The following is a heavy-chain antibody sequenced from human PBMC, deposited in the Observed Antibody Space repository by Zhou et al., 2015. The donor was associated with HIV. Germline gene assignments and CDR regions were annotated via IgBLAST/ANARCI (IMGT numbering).Heavy chain of an antibody. CDR2: IGRRGDT. CDR3: ARDQPIMYQDYLSGQRYRYAMDV. CDR1: GFSLSSDD. V-gene: IGHV3-13*01. J-gene: IGHJ6*02. D-gene: IGHD3-3*01. Sequence: EVQLLESGGGLVQPGGSLRLSCAAAGFSLSSDDMHWVRQGTGNNLEWVSAIGRRGDTYYSDSVKGRFTISRDNTKSTLWLQMNTLRGNDTAVYYCARDQPIMYQDYLSGQRYRYAMDVWGQGTTVTVSS.